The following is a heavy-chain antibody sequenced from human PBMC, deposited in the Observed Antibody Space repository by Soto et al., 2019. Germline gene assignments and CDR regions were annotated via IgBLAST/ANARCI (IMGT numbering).Heavy chain of an antibody. V-gene: IGHV3-53*01. J-gene: IGHJ4*02. D-gene: IGHD6-19*01. Sequence: GGSLRLSXAAFGFTVSGDYVSWVRQAPGKGLECVSVIHFGGNTYYADSVKGRFTVSRDNSKNTLYLQMNSLRVEDTAIYFCTKVSPQWLVHDYWGQGTLVTVSS. CDR2: IHFGGNT. CDR1: GFTVSGDY. CDR3: TKVSPQWLVHDY.